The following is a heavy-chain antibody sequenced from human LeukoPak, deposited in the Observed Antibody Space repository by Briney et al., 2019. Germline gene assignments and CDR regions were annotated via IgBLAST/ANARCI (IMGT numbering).Heavy chain of an antibody. J-gene: IGHJ4*02. V-gene: IGHV3-48*03. CDR2: ISSSGSTI. Sequence: GGSLRLSCAASGFTFGGYEMNWVRQAPGKGLEWVSYISSSGSTINYADSVKGRFTISRDNAKNSLYLQMSSLRAEDTAVYYCASFYDSTGRDYWGQGTLVSVSS. CDR3: ASFYDSTGRDY. CDR1: GFTFGGYE. D-gene: IGHD3-22*01.